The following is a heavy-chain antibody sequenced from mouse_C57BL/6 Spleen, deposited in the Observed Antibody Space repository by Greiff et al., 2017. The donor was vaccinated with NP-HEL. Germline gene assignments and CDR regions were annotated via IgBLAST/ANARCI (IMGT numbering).Heavy chain of an antibody. CDR1: GYTFTSYW. CDR2: IHPNSGST. V-gene: IGHV1-64*01. J-gene: IGHJ4*01. Sequence: QVQLQQPGAELVKPGASVKLSCKASGYTFTSYWMHRVKQRPGQGLEWIGMIHPNSGSTNYNEKFKSKATLTVDKSSSTAYMQLSSLTSEDSAVYYCASSRLRSAMDYWGQGTSVTVSS. D-gene: IGHD3-2*02. CDR3: ASSRLRSAMDY.